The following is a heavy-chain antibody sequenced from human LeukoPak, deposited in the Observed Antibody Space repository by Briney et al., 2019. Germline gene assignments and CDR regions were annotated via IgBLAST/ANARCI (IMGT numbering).Heavy chain of an antibody. J-gene: IGHJ4*02. V-gene: IGHV4-34*01. CDR2: FNHSGST. CDR1: GGSFSGCY. D-gene: IGHD6-19*01. Sequence: SETLSLTCAVYGGSFSGCYWSWIRQPPGKGLEWIGEFNHSGSTNYNPSLKSRVTISVDTSKNQFSLKLSSVTAADTAVYYCARRRYSSGWYYTPYDYWGQGTLVTVSS. CDR3: ARRRYSSGWYYTPYDY.